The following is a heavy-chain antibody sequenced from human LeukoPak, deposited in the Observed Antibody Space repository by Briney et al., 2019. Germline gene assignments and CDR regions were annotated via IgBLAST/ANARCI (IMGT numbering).Heavy chain of an antibody. J-gene: IGHJ4*02. CDR2: IYTSGST. D-gene: IGHD6-19*01. Sequence: PSETLSLTCTVSGGSISSHYWSWIRQPAGKGLEWIGRIYTSGSTNYNPSLKSRVTMSVDTSKNQFSLKLSSVTAADTAVYYCARDRDPIAVAGHFDYWGQGTLVTVSS. CDR1: GGSISSHY. V-gene: IGHV4-4*07. CDR3: ARDRDPIAVAGHFDY.